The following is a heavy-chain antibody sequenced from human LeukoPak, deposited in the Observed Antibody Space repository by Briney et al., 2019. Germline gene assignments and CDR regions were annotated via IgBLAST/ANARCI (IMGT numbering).Heavy chain of an antibody. J-gene: IGHJ4*02. D-gene: IGHD3-9*01. CDR3: AIVRGYFDSSGSDY. V-gene: IGHV3-64D*06. Sequence: GGSLRLSCSASGFTFSSYTIHWVRQAPGKGLEFVSAITNNGGNTYYADSVKGRFTISRDNSKNTVYLQMSSLRAEDTAVYYCAIVRGYFDSSGSDYWGQGTLVTVSS. CDR1: GFTFSSYT. CDR2: ITNNGGNT.